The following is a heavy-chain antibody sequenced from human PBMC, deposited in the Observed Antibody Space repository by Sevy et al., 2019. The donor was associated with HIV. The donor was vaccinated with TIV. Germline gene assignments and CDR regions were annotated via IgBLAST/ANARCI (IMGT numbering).Heavy chain of an antibody. D-gene: IGHD2-15*01. V-gene: IGHV5-10-1*01. Sequence: GESLKISCQTSGYSFTSYWITWVRQMPGKGLEWMGRIDPSDSYSNYSPSFRGHIILSVDKSFSTAYLDWGSPKASDTAIYYCARWGDCSGGSCFSETWFDPWGQGTLVTVSS. J-gene: IGHJ5*02. CDR2: IDPSDSYS. CDR3: ARWGDCSGGSCFSETWFDP. CDR1: GYSFTSYW.